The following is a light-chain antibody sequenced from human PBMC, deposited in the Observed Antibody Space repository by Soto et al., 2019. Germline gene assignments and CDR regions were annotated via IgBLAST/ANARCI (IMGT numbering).Light chain of an antibody. J-gene: IGLJ2*01. CDR1: SSDIGSFNP. CDR3: CAYAGNSSLV. Sequence: QSALTQPASVSGSPGQSITISCTGTSSDIGSFNPVSWYQQHPGKVPKVIIHEVSKRPSGVSNRFSGSKSGNTASLTISGLQAEDEADYYCCAYAGNSSLVFGGGTKLTVL. CDR2: EVS. V-gene: IGLV2-23*02.